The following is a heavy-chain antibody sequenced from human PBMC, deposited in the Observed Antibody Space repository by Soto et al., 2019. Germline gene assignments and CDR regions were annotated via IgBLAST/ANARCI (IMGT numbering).Heavy chain of an antibody. V-gene: IGHV3-48*02. CDR1: GFTFSSYS. CDR2: ISSSSSTI. J-gene: IGHJ4*02. D-gene: IGHD5-12*01. Sequence: EVQLVESGGGLVQPGGSLRLSCAASGFTFSSYSMNWVRQAPGKGLEWVSYISSSSSTIYYADSVKGRFTISRDNAKNSLYLQMNSLRDEDTAVYYCVRTPLNRDGYMPCFDYWGQGTLVTVSS. CDR3: VRTPLNRDGYMPCFDY.